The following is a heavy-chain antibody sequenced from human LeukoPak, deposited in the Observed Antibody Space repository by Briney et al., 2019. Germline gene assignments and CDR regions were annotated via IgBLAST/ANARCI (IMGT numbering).Heavy chain of an antibody. CDR2: IYTSGST. D-gene: IGHD3-22*01. V-gene: IGHV4-61*02. CDR1: GGSISSGSYY. CDR3: ARGTWGSSGYYYRWLDP. Sequence: SQTLSLTCTVSGGSISSGSYYWSWIRQPAGKGLEWIGRIYTSGSTNYNPSLKSRVTISVDTSKNQFSLKLSSVTAADTAVYYCARGTWGSSGYYYRWLDPWGQGTLVTVSS. J-gene: IGHJ5*02.